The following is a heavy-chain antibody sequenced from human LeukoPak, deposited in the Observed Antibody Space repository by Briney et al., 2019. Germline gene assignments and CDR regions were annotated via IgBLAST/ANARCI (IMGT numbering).Heavy chain of an antibody. CDR1: GYTFTGYY. Sequence: ASVKVSCKASGYTFTGYYMHWVRQAPGQGPEWMGWINPNTGGTNYAQKFQVRVTMTRDTSISTAYMELSRLRSDDTAVYYCARSPHILTGENFDYWGQGTLVTVSS. J-gene: IGHJ4*02. V-gene: IGHV1-2*02. D-gene: IGHD3-9*01. CDR2: INPNTGGT. CDR3: ARSPHILTGENFDY.